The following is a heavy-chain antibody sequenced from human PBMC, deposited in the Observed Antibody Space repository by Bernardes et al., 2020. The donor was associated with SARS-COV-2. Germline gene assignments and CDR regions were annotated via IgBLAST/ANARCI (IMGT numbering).Heavy chain of an antibody. CDR2: MYHTGST. J-gene: IGHJ5*02. V-gene: IGHV4-59*01. D-gene: IGHD3-10*01. CDR1: NDSIPNYY. CDR3: ARVFLRGVNPWFDT. Sequence: TLSLTCTVSNDSIPNYYWSWIRQPPGKGLEWIAYMYHTGSTHYNPSLKSRVTTSVETSKNQFSLKLSSVTAADTAVYYCARVFLRGVNPWFDTWGQGILVTVSS.